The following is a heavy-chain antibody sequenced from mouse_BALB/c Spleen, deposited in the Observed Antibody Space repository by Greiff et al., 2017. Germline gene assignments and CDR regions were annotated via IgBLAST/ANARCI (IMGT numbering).Heavy chain of an antibody. CDR3: ARGHYYGSSYDFDY. CDR2: IWGDGST. V-gene: IGHV2-6-7*01. J-gene: IGHJ2*01. Sequence: QVQLKESGPGLVAPSQSLSITCTASGFSLTGYGVNWVRQPPGKGLEWLGMIWGDGSTDYNSALKSGLSISKDNSKSHVFLKMNSLQTDDTARYYCARGHYYGSSYDFDYWGQGTTLTVSS. D-gene: IGHD1-1*01. CDR1: GFSLTGYG.